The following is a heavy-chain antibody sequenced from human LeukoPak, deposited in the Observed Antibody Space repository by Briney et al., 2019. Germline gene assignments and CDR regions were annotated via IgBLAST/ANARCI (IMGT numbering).Heavy chain of an antibody. J-gene: IGHJ3*02. CDR1: GFSFISHW. CDR3: ATISAQTFDI. Sequence: AGGSLRLSCVGSGFSFISHWVNWVRQSPGKGLEWVANIKPDGGDKYYVDSARGRFTVSRDNAKNSAFLQMNSLRAEDTAIYYCATISAQTFDIWGQGPLVSVSS. D-gene: IGHD5-24*01. CDR2: IKPDGGDK. V-gene: IGHV3-7*01.